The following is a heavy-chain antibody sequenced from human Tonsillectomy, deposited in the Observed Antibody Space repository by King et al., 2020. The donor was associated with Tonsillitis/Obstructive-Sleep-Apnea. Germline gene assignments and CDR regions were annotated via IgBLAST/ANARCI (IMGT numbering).Heavy chain of an antibody. J-gene: IGHJ4*02. CDR2: IYYSGST. D-gene: IGHD3-22*01. CDR1: GGSISSYY. CDR3: ARDNYYDSSGYYGFDY. V-gene: IGHV4-59*01. Sequence: QLQESGPGLVKPSETLSLTCTVSGGSISSYYWSWIRQPPGKGLEWIGYIYYSGSTNYNPSLKSRVTISVGTSKNQFSLKLSSVTAADTAVYYCARDNYYDSSGYYGFDYWGQGTLVTVSS.